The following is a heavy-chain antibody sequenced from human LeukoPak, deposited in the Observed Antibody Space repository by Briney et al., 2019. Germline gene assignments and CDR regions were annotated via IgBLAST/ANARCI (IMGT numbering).Heavy chain of an antibody. CDR2: ISYDGRNK. CDR3: ARRAGAYSHPYDY. Sequence: GGSLRLSCAASGFTFSRYGMHWVRQAPGKGLEWVAVISYDGRNKYYEDSVKGRFTISRDNSKNTLYLQMNSLRAEDTAVYYCARRAGAYSHPYDYWGQGTLVTVSS. J-gene: IGHJ4*02. V-gene: IGHV3-30*03. CDR1: GFTFSRYG. D-gene: IGHD4/OR15-4a*01.